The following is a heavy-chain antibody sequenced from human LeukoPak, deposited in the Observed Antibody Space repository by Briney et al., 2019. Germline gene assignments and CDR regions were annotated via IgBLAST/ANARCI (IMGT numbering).Heavy chain of an antibody. CDR2: IYHSGST. V-gene: IGHV4-30-2*01. D-gene: IGHD2-2*01. J-gene: IGHJ3*02. CDR3: ARRYCSSTSCYDAFDI. Sequence: SSQTLSLTCAVSGGSISSGGYSWSWIRQPPGKGLEWIGYIYHSGSTYYNPSLKSRVTISVDRSKNQFSLKLSSVTAADTAVYYCARRYCSSTSCYDAFDIWGQGTMVTVSS. CDR1: GGSISSGGYS.